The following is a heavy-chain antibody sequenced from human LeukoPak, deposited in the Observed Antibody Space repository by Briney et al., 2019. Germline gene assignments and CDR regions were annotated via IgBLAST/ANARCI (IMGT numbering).Heavy chain of an antibody. CDR1: GITGITFNSYE. J-gene: IGHJ4*02. CDR2: IGGSGRSI. V-gene: IGHV3-48*03. Sequence: GGSLRLSCAVSGITGITFNSYEMNWVRQAPGKGLEWVSYIGGSGRSIYYSDSVKGRSTISRDNTKNSLYLQMNSLTAEDTGVYYCVRVLWARGFDYWGQGALVTVSS. D-gene: IGHD3-10*01. CDR3: VRVLWARGFDY.